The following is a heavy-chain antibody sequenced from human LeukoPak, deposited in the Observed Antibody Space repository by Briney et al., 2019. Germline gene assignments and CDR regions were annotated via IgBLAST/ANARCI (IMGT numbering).Heavy chain of an antibody. J-gene: IGHJ6*03. Sequence: PGGSLRLSCAASGFTFSSYWMSWVRQAPGKALERVDNIKQDGSEKYYVDSVKGRFTISRDNAKNSLYLQMNSLRAEDTAVYYCARVRGTWYYYYMDVWGKGTTVTVSS. CDR2: IKQDGSEK. CDR1: GFTFSSYW. V-gene: IGHV3-7*01. CDR3: ARVRGTWYYYYMDV. D-gene: IGHD1-7*01.